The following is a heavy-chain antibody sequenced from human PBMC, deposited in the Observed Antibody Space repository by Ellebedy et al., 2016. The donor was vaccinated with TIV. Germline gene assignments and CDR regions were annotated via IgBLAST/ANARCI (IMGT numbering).Heavy chain of an antibody. Sequence: GESLKISCAASGFTFSSYAMSWVRQAPGKGLEWVSAISGSGGSTYYADSVKGRFTISRDNSKNTLYLQMNSLRAEDTAVYYCARGGDSSGWYFYVYWGQGTLVTVSS. CDR1: GFTFSSYA. CDR3: ARGGDSSGWYFYVY. D-gene: IGHD6-19*01. J-gene: IGHJ4*02. CDR2: ISGSGGST. V-gene: IGHV3-23*01.